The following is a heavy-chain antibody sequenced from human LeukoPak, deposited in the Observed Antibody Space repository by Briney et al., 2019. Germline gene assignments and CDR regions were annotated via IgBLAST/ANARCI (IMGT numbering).Heavy chain of an antibody. CDR1: GFTFSSYS. Sequence: PGGSLRLSCAASGFTFSSYSMNWVRQAPGKGLEWVSYISSSSSTIYYADSVKGRFTISRDNAKNSLYLQMNSLRAEDTAVYYCASGGPTIFGVEDYFDNWGQGTLVTVSS. CDR2: ISSSSSTI. D-gene: IGHD3-3*01. CDR3: ASGGPTIFGVEDYFDN. J-gene: IGHJ4*02. V-gene: IGHV3-48*01.